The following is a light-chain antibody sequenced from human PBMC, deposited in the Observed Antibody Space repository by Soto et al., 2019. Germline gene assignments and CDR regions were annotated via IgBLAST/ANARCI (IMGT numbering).Light chain of an antibody. Sequence: DIQMTQSPSTLSASVGDRVTITCRASQSISSWLAWYQQKPRKAPKLRIYKASSLESGVPSRFSGSGSGTELTPTISSLQPDDIATYHCQQYNSYMTFRKGTKVELK. CDR2: KAS. V-gene: IGKV1-5*03. J-gene: IGKJ1*01. CDR3: QQYNSYMT. CDR1: QSISSW.